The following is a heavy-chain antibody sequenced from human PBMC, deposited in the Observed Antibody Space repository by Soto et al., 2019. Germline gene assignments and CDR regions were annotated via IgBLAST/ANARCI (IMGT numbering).Heavy chain of an antibody. CDR2: IKQDGSEK. CDR3: ARGGDSSSWTYYYYGMDV. D-gene: IGHD6-13*01. J-gene: IGHJ6*02. V-gene: IGHV3-7*03. CDR1: GLTFSSYW. Sequence: GGSLRLSCAASGLTFSSYWMSWVRQAPGKGLEWVANIKQDGSEKYYVDSVKGRFTISRDNAKNSLYLQMNSLRAEDTAVYYCARGGDSSSWTYYYYGMDVWGQGTTVTVSS.